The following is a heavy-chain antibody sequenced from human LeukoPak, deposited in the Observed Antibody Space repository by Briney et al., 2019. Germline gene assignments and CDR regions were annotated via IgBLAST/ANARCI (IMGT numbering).Heavy chain of an antibody. D-gene: IGHD3-10*01. J-gene: IGHJ5*02. CDR3: ARELWFANAPGSWLDP. CDR2: IFHTGST. V-gene: IGHV4-30-2*01. CDR1: GDSISSGAYS. Sequence: SETLSLTCVVYGDSISSGAYSWSWIRQPPGKGLEWIGYIFHTGSTFYNPSLKSRVTISVDNFKNQFSLRLNSVTAADTAVYYCARELWFANAPGSWLDPWGQGTLVTVSS.